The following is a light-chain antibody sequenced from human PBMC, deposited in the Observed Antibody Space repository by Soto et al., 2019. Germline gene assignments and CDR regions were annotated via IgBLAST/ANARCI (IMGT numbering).Light chain of an antibody. J-gene: IGLJ1*01. CDR1: SSDVGGYNY. V-gene: IGLV2-14*01. CDR2: EVT. CDR3: CSYAGSYTFDV. Sequence: QSALTQPASVSGPPGQSITISCTGTSSDVGGYNYVSWYQQHPGKAPKLMIYEVTNRPSGVSNRFSGSKSGNTASLTISGLQAEDEADYYCCSYAGSYTFDVFGTGTKLTVL.